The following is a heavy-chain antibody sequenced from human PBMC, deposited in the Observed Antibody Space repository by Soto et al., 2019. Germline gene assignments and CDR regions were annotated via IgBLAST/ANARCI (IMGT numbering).Heavy chain of an antibody. CDR2: ISAYNGNT. J-gene: IGHJ6*02. V-gene: IGHV1-18*04. CDR3: ARGDSTDCSNGVCSFFYNHDMDV. D-gene: IGHD2-8*01. Sequence: ASVKVSCKASGYTFTSYGISWVRQAPGQGLEWMGWISAYNGNTNYAQKLQGRVTMTTDTSTSTAYMELRSLRSDDTAVYYCARGDSTDCSNGVCSFFYNHDMDVWGQGTTVTVSS. CDR1: GYTFTSYG.